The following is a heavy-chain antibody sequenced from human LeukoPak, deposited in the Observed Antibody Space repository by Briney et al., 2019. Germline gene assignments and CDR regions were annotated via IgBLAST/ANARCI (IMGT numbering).Heavy chain of an antibody. CDR2: IYYSGNT. J-gene: IGHJ4*02. CDR3: ARGALEWLFDY. D-gene: IGHD3-3*01. CDR1: GGSISSYC. V-gene: IGHV4-59*12. Sequence: SQTLSLTCAVSGGSISSYCWSWIRQPPGKGLEWIGHIYYSGNTKYNPSLKSRVTISLDTSKNQFSLSLTSVTAADTAVYYCARGALEWLFDYWGQGTLVTVSS.